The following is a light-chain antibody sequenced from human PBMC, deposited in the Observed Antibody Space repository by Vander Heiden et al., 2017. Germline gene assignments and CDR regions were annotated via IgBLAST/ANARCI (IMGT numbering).Light chain of an antibody. CDR1: SSNIGSNT. CDR3: DASHDSLNGRGV. CDR2: FNN. V-gene: IGLV1-44*01. Sequence: QSVLTQPPSASGTPGQRVTISCSGSSSNIGSNTVNWYKQLPGTAPKRRSYFNNQRRCGAPARCSCSTSGTSAATAISALESEEGAAYYCDASHDSLNGRGVFGGGTKLTVL. J-gene: IGLJ3*02.